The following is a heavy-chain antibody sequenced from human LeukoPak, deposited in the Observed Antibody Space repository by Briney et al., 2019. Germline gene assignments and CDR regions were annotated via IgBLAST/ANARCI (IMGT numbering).Heavy chain of an antibody. CDR3: ARVGARQILEY. CDR2: IGTRGDGI. V-gene: IGHV3-23*01. D-gene: IGHD4-17*01. Sequence: GGSLRLSCVASDFTFSSYTMIWVRQAPGKALEWVSVIGTRGDGIHYADSVKGRFTISRDDSKNTLYLQMNSLRAEDTAVYYCARVGARQILEYWGQGTLVTVSS. CDR1: DFTFSSYT. J-gene: IGHJ4*02.